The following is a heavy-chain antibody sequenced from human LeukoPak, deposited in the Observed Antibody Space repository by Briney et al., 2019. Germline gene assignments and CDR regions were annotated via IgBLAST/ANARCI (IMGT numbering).Heavy chain of an antibody. V-gene: IGHV3-30*02. CDR1: GFTFSSYG. CDR3: AKDQYYYDSSGYSAGHDY. Sequence: GGSLRLSCAASGFTFSSYGMHWVRQAPGKGLEWVAFIRYDGSNKYYADSVKGRFTISRDNSKNTLYLQMNSLRAEDTAVYYCAKDQYYYDSSGYSAGHDYWGQGTLVTVSS. J-gene: IGHJ4*02. CDR2: IRYDGSNK. D-gene: IGHD3-22*01.